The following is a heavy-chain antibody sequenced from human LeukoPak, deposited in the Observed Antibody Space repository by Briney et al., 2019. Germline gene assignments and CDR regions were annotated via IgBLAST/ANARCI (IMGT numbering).Heavy chain of an antibody. J-gene: IGHJ4*02. Sequence: SVKVSCMPCLGIFSSYAIPGVRPAPGQGVAWVGRIYQIVNIPNYTQKLQGRLTITADKSTSTSYMELRSLTSEDTAVYFWARDQTRGYPGYWGQGTLVAVSS. CDR1: LGIFSSYA. D-gene: IGHD5-18*01. CDR2: IYQIVNIP. V-gene: IGHV1-69*04. CDR3: ARDQTRGYPGY.